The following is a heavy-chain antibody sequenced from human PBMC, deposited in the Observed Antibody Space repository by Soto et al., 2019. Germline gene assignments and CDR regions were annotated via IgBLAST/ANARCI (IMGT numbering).Heavy chain of an antibody. Sequence: EVQLLESGGTLVQRGGSLRLSCAASGFTFSSYWMQWVRQAPGKGLVWVSRINSEGTTTTYADSVKGRFTISRDNAKNTLFLEMNSLRAEDTAVYYCGRAPGGTGIVDYWGQGTLVNVSS. D-gene: IGHD7-27*01. CDR2: INSEGTTT. CDR1: GFTFSSYW. V-gene: IGHV3-74*01. J-gene: IGHJ4*02. CDR3: GRAPGGTGIVDY.